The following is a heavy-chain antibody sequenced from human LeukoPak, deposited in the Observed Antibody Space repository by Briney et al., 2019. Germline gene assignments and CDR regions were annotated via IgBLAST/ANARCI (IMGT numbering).Heavy chain of an antibody. CDR2: MNPNSGNT. CDR1: GYTFTSYD. CDR3: ARAFVVVVAATGWWFDP. J-gene: IGHJ5*02. Sequence: ASVKVSCEASGYTFTSYDINWVRQATGQGLEWMGWMNPNSGNTGYAQKFQGRVTMTRNTSISTAYMELSSLRSEDTAVYYCARAFVVVVAATGWWFDPWGQGTLVTVSS. V-gene: IGHV1-8*01. D-gene: IGHD2-15*01.